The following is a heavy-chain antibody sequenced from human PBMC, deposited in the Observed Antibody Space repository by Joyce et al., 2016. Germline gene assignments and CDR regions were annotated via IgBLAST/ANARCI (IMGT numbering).Heavy chain of an antibody. CDR3: ARDLRRDRFDP. J-gene: IGHJ5*02. V-gene: IGHV4-39*07. CDR1: IASISNTDSF. CDR2: IDYTEST. Sequence: QLQESGPGLVKPSETLSLTCTVSIASISNTDSFWGWIRQPPGKGLQWIGSIDYTESTYYNPSLKSRTTISIDTSKKQFSLNLKSVNAADTAVYYCARDLRRDRFDPWGQGTLVTVSS.